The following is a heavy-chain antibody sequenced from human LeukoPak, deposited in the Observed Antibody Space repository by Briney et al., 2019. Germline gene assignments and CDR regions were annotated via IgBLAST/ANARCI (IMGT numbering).Heavy chain of an antibody. D-gene: IGHD6-19*01. CDR3: ARAAGIAVAGRGWFDP. J-gene: IGHJ5*02. V-gene: IGHV4-4*02. Sequence: SGTLSLTCAVSGGSISSCNWWSWVRQPPGKGLEWIGEIYHSGSTNYNPSLKSRVTVSVDKSKNQFSLKLSSVTAADTAVYYCARAAGIAVAGRGWFDPWGQGTLVTVSS. CDR2: IYHSGST. CDR1: GGSISSCNW.